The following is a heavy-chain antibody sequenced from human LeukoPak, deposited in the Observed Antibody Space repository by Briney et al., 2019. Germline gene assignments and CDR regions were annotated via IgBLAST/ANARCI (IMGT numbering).Heavy chain of an antibody. CDR3: AKVGFSSGWYEADY. D-gene: IGHD6-19*01. CDR2: ISGSGGST. CDR1: GFTFSSYA. V-gene: IGHV3-23*01. J-gene: IGHJ4*02. Sequence: GGSLRLSCAASGFTFSSYAMSWVRQAPGKGLEWVSAISGSGGSTYYADSVKGRFTISRDNSENTLYLQMNSLRAEDTAVYYCAKVGFSSGWYEADYWGQGTLVTVSS.